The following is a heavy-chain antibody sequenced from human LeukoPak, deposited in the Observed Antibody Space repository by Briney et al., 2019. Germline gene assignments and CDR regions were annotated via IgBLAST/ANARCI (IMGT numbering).Heavy chain of an antibody. CDR3: AKDLSWSFDH. Sequence: GGSLRLSCAASGFTFRMSAMTWVRQAPGKGLEWVSGIASSDDSTYYADSVKGRFTISRDNSKNTVYLQMNSLRVDDTAVYYCAKDLSWSFDHWGQGILVTVSS. D-gene: IGHD6-13*01. J-gene: IGHJ4*02. V-gene: IGHV3-23*01. CDR1: GFTFRMSA. CDR2: IASSDDST.